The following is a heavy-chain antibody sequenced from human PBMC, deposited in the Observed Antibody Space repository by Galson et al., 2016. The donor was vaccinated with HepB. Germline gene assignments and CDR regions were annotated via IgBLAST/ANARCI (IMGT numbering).Heavy chain of an antibody. CDR3: ARDATRGGDFDY. CDR1: GFTFTDFW. CDR2: ANQHGREV. J-gene: IGHJ4*02. Sequence: SLRLSCAASGFTFTDFWMSWVRQAPGKRLEWVAQANQHGREVYYADSVKRRLAIPRDNTKDSLFLQMNSLRGDDTAVYYCARDATRGGDFDYWAQGTLVIVSP. D-gene: IGHD2-21*01. V-gene: IGHV3-7*01.